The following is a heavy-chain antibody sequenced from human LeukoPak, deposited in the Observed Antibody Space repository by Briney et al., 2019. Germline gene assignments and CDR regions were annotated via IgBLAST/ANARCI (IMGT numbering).Heavy chain of an antibody. CDR2: IKQDGSEK. V-gene: IGHV3-7*01. CDR3: AREVLKNFDY. Sequence: GGSLRLSCAASGFTFSSYGMHWVRQAPGKGLEWVANIKQDGSEKYYVDSVKGRFTISRDNAKNSLYLQMNSLRAEDTAVYYCAREVLKNFDYWGQGTLVTVSS. J-gene: IGHJ4*02. CDR1: GFTFSSYG.